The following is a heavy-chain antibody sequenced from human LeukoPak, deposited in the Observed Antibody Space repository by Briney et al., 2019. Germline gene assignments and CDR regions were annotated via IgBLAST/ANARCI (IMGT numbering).Heavy chain of an antibody. J-gene: IGHJ4*02. CDR2: ISTSSSYI. CDR3: ARVSDYYDSSGYYVYFDY. CDR1: GFTSTSYI. Sequence: EGSLRLSSAPPGFTSTSYIMNSVRQAPWKGLDFFSSISTSSSYIYYADSVKGRFTISRDNAKNSLYLQMNSLRAEDTAVYYCARVSDYYDSSGYYVYFDYWGQGTLVTVSS. D-gene: IGHD3-22*01. V-gene: IGHV3-21*01.